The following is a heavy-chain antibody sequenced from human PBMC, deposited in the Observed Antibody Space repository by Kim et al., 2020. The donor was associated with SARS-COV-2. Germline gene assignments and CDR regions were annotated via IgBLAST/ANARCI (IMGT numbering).Heavy chain of an antibody. V-gene: IGHV4-34*01. CDR1: GGSFSGYY. J-gene: IGHJ4*02. Sequence: SETLSLTCAVYGGSFSGYYWSWIRQPPGKGLEWIGEINHSGSTNYNPSLKSRVTISVDTSKNQFSLKLSSVTAADTAVYYCAGRFGYFDYWGQGTLVTV. CDR3: AGRFGYFDY. D-gene: IGHD3-10*01. CDR2: INHSGST.